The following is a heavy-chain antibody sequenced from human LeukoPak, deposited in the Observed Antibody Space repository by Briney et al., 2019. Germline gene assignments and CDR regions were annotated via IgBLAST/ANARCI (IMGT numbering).Heavy chain of an antibody. Sequence: GGSLRLSCAASEFSFSTYSMNWVRQAPGKGLEWVSYISGSSGTIYYADSVKGRFTMSRDNAKNSLYLQMNSLRAEDTAVYYSARISDSLYMDVWGKGTTVTVSS. CDR2: ISGSSGTI. V-gene: IGHV3-48*01. D-gene: IGHD2-21*01. CDR1: EFSFSTYS. J-gene: IGHJ6*03. CDR3: ARISDSLYMDV.